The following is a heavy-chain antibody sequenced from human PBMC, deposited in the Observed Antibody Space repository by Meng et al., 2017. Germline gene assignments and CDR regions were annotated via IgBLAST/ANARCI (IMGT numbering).Heavy chain of an antibody. CDR2: IYYSGST. J-gene: IGHJ4*02. V-gene: IGHV4-59*08. CDR1: GGSISSYY. Sequence: QVQLQESGPGLVKPSETLSLTCTVSGGSISSYYWSWIRQPPGKGLGWIWYIYYSGSTNYTPSLKCRVPISVNTSKNQFSLKLSSVTAADTAVYYCARGGVAVEYWGQGTLVTVSS. CDR3: ARGGVAVEY. D-gene: IGHD2-15*01.